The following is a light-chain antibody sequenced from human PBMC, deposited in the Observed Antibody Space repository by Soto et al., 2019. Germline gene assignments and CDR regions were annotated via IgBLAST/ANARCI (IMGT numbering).Light chain of an antibody. V-gene: IGKV3-20*01. CDR2: GAF. CDR1: QSIISSY. J-gene: IGKJ2*01. CDR3: QKYGTSPYA. Sequence: EIVLTQSPGTLSLSPGERATLSCRASQSIISSYLAWYQHSPGQAPRLLIYGAFNRATGIPDRFSGSGSGTASALTISRLEPEDFAVYCCQKYGTSPYAFGRGTKLEIK.